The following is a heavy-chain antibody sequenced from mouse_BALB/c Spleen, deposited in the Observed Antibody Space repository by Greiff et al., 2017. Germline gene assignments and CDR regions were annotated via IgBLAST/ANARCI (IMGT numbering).Heavy chain of an antibody. CDR1: GFNIKDYY. CDR3: NAIYYDYDRGYAMDY. D-gene: IGHD2-4*01. CDR2: IDPENGDT. V-gene: IGHV14-4*02. Sequence: VQLKESGAELVRSGASVKLSCTASGFNIKDYYMHWVKQRPEQGLEWIGWIDPENGDTEYAPKFQGKATMTADTSSNTAYLQLSSLTSEDTAVYYCNAIYYDYDRGYAMDYWGQGTSVTVSS. J-gene: IGHJ4*01.